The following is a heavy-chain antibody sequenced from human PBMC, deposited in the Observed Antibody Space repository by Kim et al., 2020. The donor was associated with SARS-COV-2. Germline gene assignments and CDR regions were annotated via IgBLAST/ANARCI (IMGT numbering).Heavy chain of an antibody. CDR2: ISYDGSNK. D-gene: IGHD5-12*01. V-gene: IGHV3-30*18. CDR1: GFTFSSYG. J-gene: IGHJ4*02. Sequence: GVSLRLSCAASGFTFSSYGMHWVRQAPGKGLEWVAVISYDGSNKYYADSVKGRFTISRDNSKNTLYLQMNSLRAEDTAVYYCAKSFYYDSYLDYWGQGT. CDR3: AKSFYYDSYLDY.